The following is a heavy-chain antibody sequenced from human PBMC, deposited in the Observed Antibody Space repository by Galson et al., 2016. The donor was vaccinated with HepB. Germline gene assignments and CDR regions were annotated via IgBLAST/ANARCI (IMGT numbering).Heavy chain of an antibody. Sequence: SLRLSCAASGFTFSSYWMHWVRQAPGKGLVWVSRINSDGSSTIYADSVKGRFTISRDNAKNTLYLQMNSLRAEDTAVYYCAREGGQWLERFDYRGQGTLVTVSS. J-gene: IGHJ4*02. D-gene: IGHD6-19*01. CDR3: AREGGQWLERFDY. CDR2: INSDGSST. V-gene: IGHV3-74*01. CDR1: GFTFSSYW.